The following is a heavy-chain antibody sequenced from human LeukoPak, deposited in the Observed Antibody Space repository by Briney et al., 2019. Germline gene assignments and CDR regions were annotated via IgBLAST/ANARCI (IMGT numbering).Heavy chain of an antibody. CDR1: GFTPGFTFNNYA. J-gene: IGHJ4*02. CDR2: IWYDGSNK. D-gene: IGHD6-19*01. CDR3: ARDGSSGWYWVDY. V-gene: IGHV3-33*08. Sequence: GGSLRLSCAASGFTPGFTFNNYAMHWVRQAPGKGLEWVAVIWYDGSNKYYADSVKGRFTISRDNSKNTLYLQMNSLRAEDTAVYYCARDGSSGWYWVDYWGQGTLVTVSS.